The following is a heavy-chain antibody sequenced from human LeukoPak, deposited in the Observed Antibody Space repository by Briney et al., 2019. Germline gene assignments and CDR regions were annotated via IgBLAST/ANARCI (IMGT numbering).Heavy chain of an antibody. D-gene: IGHD3-16*01. J-gene: IGHJ4*02. CDR2: ISGDGTRT. Sequence: GGSLRLSCAASGFSFSSYAMTWARQAPVKGLEWVSAISGDGTRTYYADSVKGWFTISRDNSKNTLYLEMSSLRVEDTAIYYCAKWPEGAMDYFDYWGQGTLVTVSS. CDR3: AKWPEGAMDYFDY. CDR1: GFSFSSYA. V-gene: IGHV3-23*01.